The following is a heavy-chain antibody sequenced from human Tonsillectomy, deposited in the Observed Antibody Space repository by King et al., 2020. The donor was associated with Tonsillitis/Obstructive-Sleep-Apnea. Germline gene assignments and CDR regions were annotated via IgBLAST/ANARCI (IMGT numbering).Heavy chain of an antibody. D-gene: IGHD2-2*01. V-gene: IGHV1-2*04. CDR3: ARDWRYCSSTSCYSGIGY. J-gene: IGHJ4*02. CDR1: GYTFTGYS. CDR2: INPNSGGT. Sequence: QLVQSGAEVKKPGASVKVSCKASGYTFTGYSMHWVRQAPGQGLEWMGWINPNSGGTNYAQKVQGWVTMTRDTSISPAYMELGRLRSDDTAVYYCARDWRYCSSTSCYSGIGYWGQGTLVTVSS.